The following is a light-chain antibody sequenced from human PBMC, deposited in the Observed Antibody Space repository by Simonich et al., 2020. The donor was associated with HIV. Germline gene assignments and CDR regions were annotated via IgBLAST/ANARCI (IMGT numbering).Light chain of an antibody. V-gene: IGKV1-39*01. CDR3: QQSYSTPVT. CDR2: AAS. CDR1: QSISSY. J-gene: IGKJ2*01. Sequence: DIQMTQSPSSLSASVGDRVTITCRASQSISSYLNWYQQKPGKAPKLLIYAASSLKSGVPSRFIGSGSGTDFTLTISSLQPEDFATYYCQQSYSTPVTFGQGTKLEIK.